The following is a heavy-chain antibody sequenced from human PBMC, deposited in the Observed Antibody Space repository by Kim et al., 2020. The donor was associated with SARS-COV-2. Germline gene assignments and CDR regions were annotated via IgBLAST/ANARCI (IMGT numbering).Heavy chain of an antibody. Sequence: GGSLRLSCSASGFTFSSFYMHWVRQAPGKGLVWVSRLNGDGSSTNYADSVKGRFTISRDNAKNTLYLQMNSLRAEDTAVYYCARGHTYGYSRDYWGQGTLVTVSS. J-gene: IGHJ4*02. D-gene: IGHD5-18*01. CDR2: LNGDGSST. CDR3: ARGHTYGYSRDY. V-gene: IGHV3-74*01. CDR1: GFTFSSFY.